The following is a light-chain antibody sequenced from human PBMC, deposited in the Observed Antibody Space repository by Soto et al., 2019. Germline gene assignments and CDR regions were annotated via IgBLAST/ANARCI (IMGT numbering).Light chain of an antibody. CDR1: QSISSW. CDR3: QQYNSYPLT. V-gene: IGKV1-5*03. Sequence: DIQITQSPSTLSASLGDRVTITCRASQSISSWLAWYQQKPGKAPKLLIYKASSLESGVPSRFSGSGSGTEFTLTISSLQPDDFATYYCQQYNSYPLTFGGGTKVDI. J-gene: IGKJ4*01. CDR2: KAS.